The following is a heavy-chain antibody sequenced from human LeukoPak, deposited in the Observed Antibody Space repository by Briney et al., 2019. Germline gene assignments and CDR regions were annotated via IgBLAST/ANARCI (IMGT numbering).Heavy chain of an antibody. CDR2: VGGGNDI. V-gene: IGHV3-23*01. J-gene: IGHJ5*02. D-gene: IGHD4-17*01. CDR3: TTYGDYEGLSDH. CDR1: GFTFNIYG. Sequence: GGSLRLSCVASGFTFNIYGMSWVRQAPGKGLEWVSSVGGGNDIHYADSVKGRFTGSRDDAKNTAYLQMNSLKTEDTGVYYCTTYGDYEGLSDHWGQGTLVTVSS.